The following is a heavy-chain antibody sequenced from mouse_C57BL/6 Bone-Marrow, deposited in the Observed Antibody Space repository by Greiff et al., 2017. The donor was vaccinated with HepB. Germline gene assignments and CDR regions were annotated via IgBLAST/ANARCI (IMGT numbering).Heavy chain of an antibody. V-gene: IGHV5-4*01. Sequence: EVQRVESGGGLVKPGGSLKLSCAASGFTFSSYAMSWVRQTPEKRLEWVATISDGGSYTYYPDNVKGRFTISRDNAKNNLYLQMSHLKSEDTAMYYCARDDGYYWYFDVWAQGPRSPSPQ. CDR2: ISDGGSYT. CDR1: GFTFSSYA. J-gene: IGHJ1*03. CDR3: ARDDGYYWYFDV. D-gene: IGHD2-3*01.